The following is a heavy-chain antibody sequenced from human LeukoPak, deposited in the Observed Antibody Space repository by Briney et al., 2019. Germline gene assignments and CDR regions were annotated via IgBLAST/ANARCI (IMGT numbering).Heavy chain of an antibody. CDR3: ARDGGYYDSSGIPY. CDR2: IIPIFGTA. D-gene: IGHD3-22*01. CDR1: GGTFSSYA. J-gene: IGHJ4*02. V-gene: IGHV1-69*13. Sequence: SVKVSCKASGGTFSSYAISWVRQAPGQGLEWMGGIIPIFGTANYAQKFQGRVTITADESTSTSYMELSSLRSEDTAVYYCARDGGYYDSSGIPYWGQGTLVTVSS.